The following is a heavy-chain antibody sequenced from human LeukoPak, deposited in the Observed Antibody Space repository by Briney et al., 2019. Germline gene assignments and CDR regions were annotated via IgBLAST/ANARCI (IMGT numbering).Heavy chain of an antibody. CDR3: ARHAVEAASRWFDP. CDR1: GVSISTYY. CDR2: IYYSGRT. D-gene: IGHD1-1*01. J-gene: IGHJ5*02. Sequence: SETLSLTCTVSGVSISTYYWSWLRQPPGRGLESIGYIYYSGRTNYNPSLKSRVTMSLDTSKNQISLKVNSVTAADTAVYYCARHAVEAASRWFDPWGQGTLVTVSS. V-gene: IGHV4-59*08.